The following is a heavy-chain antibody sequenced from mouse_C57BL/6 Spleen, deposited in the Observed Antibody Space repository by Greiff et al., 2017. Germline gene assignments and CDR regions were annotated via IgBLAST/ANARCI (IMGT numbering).Heavy chain of an antibody. J-gene: IGHJ2*01. CDR2: IYPGSGST. Sequence: QVQLQQPGAELVKPGASVKMSCKASGYTFTSYWITWVKQRPGQGLEWIGDIYPGSGSTNYNEKFKSKATLTVDKSSSTAYMQLSSLTSEDSAVYYCASGLRPWETYYFDYWGQGTTLTVSS. CDR3: ASGLRPWETYYFDY. CDR1: GYTFTSYW. V-gene: IGHV1-55*01. D-gene: IGHD1-2*01.